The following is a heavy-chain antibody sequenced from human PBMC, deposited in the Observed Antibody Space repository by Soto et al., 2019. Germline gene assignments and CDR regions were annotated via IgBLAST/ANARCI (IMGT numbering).Heavy chain of an antibody. J-gene: IGHJ6*01. Sequence: PGESLKISCKGSGYSFTTYWIGWVRQMPGKGLEWMGIIYPGDSDTRYSPSFQGQVTISADKSISTAYLQWSSLKASDTAMYYCAREVGDSSPRPHLYGMDVWGQGTTVNVSS. CDR2: IYPGDSDT. CDR1: GYSFTTYW. V-gene: IGHV5-51*01. CDR3: AREVGDSSPRPHLYGMDV. D-gene: IGHD3-22*01.